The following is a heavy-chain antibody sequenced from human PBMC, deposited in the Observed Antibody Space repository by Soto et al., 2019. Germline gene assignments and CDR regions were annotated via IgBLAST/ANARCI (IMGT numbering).Heavy chain of an antibody. V-gene: IGHV3-9*01. Sequence: GGSLRLSCAASGFTFDDYAMHWVRQAPGKGLEWVSGISWNSGSIGYADSVKGRFTISRDNAKNSLYLQMNSLRAEDTALYYCAKDMPDPDPRLGHYYYMDVWGKGTTVTVSS. CDR2: ISWNSGSI. J-gene: IGHJ6*03. CDR3: AKDMPDPDPRLGHYYYMDV. D-gene: IGHD3-16*01. CDR1: GFTFDDYA.